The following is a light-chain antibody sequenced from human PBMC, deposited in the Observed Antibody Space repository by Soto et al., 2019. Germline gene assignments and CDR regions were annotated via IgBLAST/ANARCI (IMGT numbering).Light chain of an antibody. J-gene: IGKJ5*01. Sequence: VLTQSPGTLSLSPGERATLSCRGSQSIASHLAWYQQKPGQPPRLLIHDASSRATGIPARFSGSGSGTDFTLTISSLEPEDFAVYYCQQRNNWPPSITFGPGTRLEI. CDR2: DAS. CDR1: QSIASH. V-gene: IGKV3-11*01. CDR3: QQRNNWPPSIT.